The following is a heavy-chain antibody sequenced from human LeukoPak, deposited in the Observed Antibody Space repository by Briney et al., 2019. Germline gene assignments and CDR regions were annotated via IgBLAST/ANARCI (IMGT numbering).Heavy chain of an antibody. CDR3: ARDRLAVAGRGYDAFDI. D-gene: IGHD6-19*01. J-gene: IGHJ3*02. Sequence: GGSLRLSCAASGFTFSSYEMNWVRQAPGKGLEWVSYISSSGSTIYYADSVKGRFTISRDNSKNTPYLQMNSLRAEDTAVYYCARDRLAVAGRGYDAFDIWGQGTMVTVSS. V-gene: IGHV3-48*03. CDR1: GFTFSSYE. CDR2: ISSSGSTI.